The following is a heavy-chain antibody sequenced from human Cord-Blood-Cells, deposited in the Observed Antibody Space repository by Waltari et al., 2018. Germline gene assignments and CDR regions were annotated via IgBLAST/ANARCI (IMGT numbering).Heavy chain of an antibody. Sequence: EVQLVESGGGLIQPGGSLRLSCAASGFTVRSNYMSWVRQAPGKGLEWVSVIDSGGSTYYADSVKGRFTISRDNSKNTLYLQMNSLRAEDTAVYYCARVPDYYDSSGYYYYYGMDVWGQGTTVTVS. CDR1: GFTVRSNY. J-gene: IGHJ6*02. V-gene: IGHV3-53*01. CDR2: IDSGGST. CDR3: ARVPDYYDSSGYYYYYGMDV. D-gene: IGHD3-22*01.